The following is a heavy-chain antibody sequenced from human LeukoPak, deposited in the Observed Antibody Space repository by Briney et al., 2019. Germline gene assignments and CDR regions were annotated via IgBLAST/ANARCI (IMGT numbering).Heavy chain of an antibody. V-gene: IGHV4-38-2*02. J-gene: IGHJ3*01. CDR1: GYSINNGDY. CDR2: IYYSGST. CDR3: ARNSSVIVGPVARGTFDV. D-gene: IGHD1-26*01. Sequence: PSETLSLICTVSGYSINNGDYWGWIRQPPGKGLEWIGSIYYSGSTHYNSSLKSRLTTSVDTSKNQFSLKLNSVTAADTALYYCARNSSVIVGPVARGTFDVWGPGTMVTVSS.